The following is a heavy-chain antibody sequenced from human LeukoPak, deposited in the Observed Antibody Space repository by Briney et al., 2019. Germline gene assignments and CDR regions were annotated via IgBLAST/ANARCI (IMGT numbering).Heavy chain of an antibody. CDR2: INPSGGST. CDR1: GYTFTSYY. D-gene: IGHD1-26*01. V-gene: IGHV1-46*01. J-gene: IGHJ5*02. CDR3: AKDNSVGDIAWWFDP. Sequence: ASVKVSCKASGYTFTSYYMHWVRQAPGQGLEWMGIINPSGGSTSYAQKFQGRVTMTRDTSTSTDYMELRSLGFEDTAVYYCAKDNSVGDIAWWFDPWGQGTLVTVSS.